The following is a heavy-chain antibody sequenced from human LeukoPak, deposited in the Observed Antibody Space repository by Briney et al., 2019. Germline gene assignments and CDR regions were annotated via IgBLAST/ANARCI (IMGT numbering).Heavy chain of an antibody. V-gene: IGHV5-51*01. CDR2: IYPIYSDS. CDR3: ARRWDNCFDY. CDR1: GYPFADYW. D-gene: IGHD1-26*01. J-gene: IGHJ4*02. Sequence: GDSLKISCNTSGYPFADYWIGWVRPMPGKGLEWMGVIYPIYSDSKYSPSFQGQVTISADKSINTAYLQWTNLKASDTGIYYCARRWDNCFDYWGQGTLVTVSS.